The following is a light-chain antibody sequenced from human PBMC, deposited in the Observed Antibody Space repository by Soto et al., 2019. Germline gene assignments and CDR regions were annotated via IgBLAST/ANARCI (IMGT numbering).Light chain of an antibody. CDR3: QQYKHWPRT. V-gene: IGKV3-15*01. CDR1: QSVSSN. CDR2: GAS. J-gene: IGKJ1*01. Sequence: EVVMTQSPATLSVSPGERATLSCRASQSVSSNLVWYQQKPGQAPRLLIYGASTRATGIPGRFSGSGSGTEFTLAISSLQSEDFAVYYCQQYKHWPRTFGQGNKVEIK.